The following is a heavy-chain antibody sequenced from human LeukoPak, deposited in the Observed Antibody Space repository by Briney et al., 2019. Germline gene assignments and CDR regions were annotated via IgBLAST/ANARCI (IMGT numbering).Heavy chain of an antibody. CDR3: ARDSEGGSNGY. D-gene: IGHD2-15*01. Sequence: EASVKVSCKASGGTFSSYAISWVRQAPGQGLEWMGWINPNSGGTNYAQKFQGRVTMTRDTSISTAYMELSRLRSDDTAVYYCARDSEGGSNGYWGQGTLVTVSS. CDR1: GGTFSSYA. CDR2: INPNSGGT. J-gene: IGHJ4*02. V-gene: IGHV1-2*02.